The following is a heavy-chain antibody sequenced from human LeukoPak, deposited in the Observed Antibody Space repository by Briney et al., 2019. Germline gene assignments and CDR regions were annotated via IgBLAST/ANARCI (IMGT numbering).Heavy chain of an antibody. CDR2: IYSSGST. J-gene: IGHJ4*02. V-gene: IGHV4-31*03. Sequence: SETLSLTCTVSGGSISSTSYYWGWIRQPPGKGLEWIGYIYSSGSTYYDPSLKSRLTMSVDTSKNQFSLKMSSVTAADTAVYYCARGGRSGYLFEYWGQGTLVTVSS. CDR3: ARGGRSGYLFEY. CDR1: GGSISSTSYY. D-gene: IGHD3-22*01.